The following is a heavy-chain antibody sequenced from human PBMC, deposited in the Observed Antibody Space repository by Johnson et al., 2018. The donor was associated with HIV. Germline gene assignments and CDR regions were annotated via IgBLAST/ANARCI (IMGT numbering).Heavy chain of an antibody. J-gene: IGHJ3*01. Sequence: VKLVESGGGVVRPGGSLRLSCAASGFTFDDYDMSWVRQAPGKGLEWVSAISGSGGSTYYADSVKGRFTISRDNSKNTLYLQMNSRRAEDTAVYYCAGVLGAIVATIFRVWGQGTMVTVSS. CDR3: AGVLGAIVATIFRV. V-gene: IGHV3-23*04. CDR1: GFTFDDYD. D-gene: IGHD5-12*01. CDR2: ISGSGGST.